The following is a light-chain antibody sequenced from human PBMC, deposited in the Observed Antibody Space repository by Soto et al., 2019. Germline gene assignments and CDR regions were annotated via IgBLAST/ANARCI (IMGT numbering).Light chain of an antibody. CDR1: QSVSDY. Sequence: ETVLTQSPDTLSLSPGESATLSCKASQSVSDYLAWYQQKPSQSPRLLIYDASNRATGIPARFSGSGSGTDFTLTITSLEPEDSAVYYCQQRSDWPSAFGGGTKLEIK. CDR2: DAS. CDR3: QQRSDWPSA. V-gene: IGKV3-11*01. J-gene: IGKJ4*01.